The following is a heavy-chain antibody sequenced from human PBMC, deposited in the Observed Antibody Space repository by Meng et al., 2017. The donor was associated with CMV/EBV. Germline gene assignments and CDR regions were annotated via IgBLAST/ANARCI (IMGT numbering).Heavy chain of an antibody. CDR2: IYYSGRP. D-gene: IGHD3-9*01. CDR3: ARERVLYYDILTGWLGYYGMDV. CDR1: GGSVSIHY. Sequence: SQTLSLTCPVSGGSVSIHYSSWIRQPPGKGLGWIGYIYYSGRPNYNPSLKSRVTISVDTSKNQFSLKLRSVTAADTAVYYCARERVLYYDILTGWLGYYGMDVWGQGTTVTVSS. V-gene: IGHV4-59*02. J-gene: IGHJ6*02.